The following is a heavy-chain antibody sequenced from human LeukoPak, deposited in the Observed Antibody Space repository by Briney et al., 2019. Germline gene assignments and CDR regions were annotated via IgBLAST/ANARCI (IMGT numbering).Heavy chain of an antibody. D-gene: IGHD3-22*01. V-gene: IGHV4-59*01. CDR3: AREEFGYYYDSSGYYSY. CDR2: IYYSGST. CDR1: GGSISSYY. J-gene: IGHJ4*02. Sequence: PSETLSLTCTVSGGSISSYYWSWIRQPPGKGLEWIGYIYYSGSTNYNPSLKSRVTISVDTSKNQFSLKLSSVTAADTAVYYCAREEFGYYYDSSGYYSYWGQGTLVTVSS.